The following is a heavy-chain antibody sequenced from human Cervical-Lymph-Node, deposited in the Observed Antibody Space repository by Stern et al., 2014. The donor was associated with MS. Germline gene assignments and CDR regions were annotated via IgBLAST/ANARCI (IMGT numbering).Heavy chain of an antibody. Sequence: MQLVESGAEVKQSGASVKVSCKASGYTFTRFYIHWVRQAPGQGPEWMGTINPRTGTTKYAQRFQDRVTMTRDASPTTVHMELSSVTSDDSAVYYCARDTMTWGQGTLVTVSS. CDR1: GYTFTRFY. CDR2: INPRTGTT. J-gene: IGHJ4*02. D-gene: IGHD4-17*01. CDR3: ARDTMT. V-gene: IGHV1-46*01.